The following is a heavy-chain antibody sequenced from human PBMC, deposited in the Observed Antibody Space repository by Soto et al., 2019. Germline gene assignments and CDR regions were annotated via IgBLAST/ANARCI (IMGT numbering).Heavy chain of an antibody. J-gene: IGHJ5*02. V-gene: IGHV3-30-3*01. CDR3: ARAAAAGTSRSWFDP. Sequence: GGSLRLSCAASGFTFSSYAMHWVRQAPGKGLEWVAVISYDGSNKYYADSVKGRFTISRDNSKNTLYLQMNSLRAEDTAVYYCARAAAAGTSRSWFDPRGQGTLVTVSS. CDR1: GFTFSSYA. CDR2: ISYDGSNK. D-gene: IGHD6-13*01.